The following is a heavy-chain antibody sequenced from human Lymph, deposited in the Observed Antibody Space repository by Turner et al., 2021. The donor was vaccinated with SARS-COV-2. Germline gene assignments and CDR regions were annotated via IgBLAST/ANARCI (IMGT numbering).Heavy chain of an antibody. CDR2: INPNSGGT. D-gene: IGHD3-3*01. J-gene: IGHJ6*02. V-gene: IGHV1-2*02. Sequence: QGQLVQSGAEVKKPGASVKVPCKAAGYTFTGSYMHWVRQAPGQGLEWMGWINPNSGGTNYAQKFQGRVTMTRDTSISAAYMELSRLRSDDTAVYYCARDVERYNDFWSGYSGGYGMDVWGQGTTVTVSS. CDR1: GYTFTGSY. CDR3: ARDVERYNDFWSGYSGGYGMDV.